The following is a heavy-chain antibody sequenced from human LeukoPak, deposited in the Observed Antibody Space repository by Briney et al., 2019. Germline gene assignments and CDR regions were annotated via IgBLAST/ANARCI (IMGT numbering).Heavy chain of an antibody. CDR2: ISYDGSNK. Sequence: GGSLRLSCAASGFTFSSYAMHWVRQAPGEGLGWVAVISYDGSNKYYADSVKGRFTISRDNSKNTLYLQMNSLRAEDTAVYYCARGSGIAVAGFFDYWGQGTLVTVSS. D-gene: IGHD6-19*01. CDR3: ARGSGIAVAGFFDY. J-gene: IGHJ4*02. CDR1: GFTFSSYA. V-gene: IGHV3-30*04.